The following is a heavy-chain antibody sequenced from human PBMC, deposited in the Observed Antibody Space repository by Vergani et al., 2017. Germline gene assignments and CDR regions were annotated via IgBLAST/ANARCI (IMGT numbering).Heavy chain of an antibody. CDR3: ASKDCYDSSGTKHDAFDI. Sequence: EVQLVESGGGLVQPGGSLRLSCAASGFTFSSYAMSWVRQAPGKGLEWVSDISGSGGSTYYADSVKGRFTISRDNSKNTLYLQMNSLRAEDTAVYYCASKDCYDSSGTKHDAFDIWGQGTMVTVSS. CDR1: GFTFSSYA. D-gene: IGHD3-22*01. J-gene: IGHJ3*02. CDR2: ISGSGGST. V-gene: IGHV3-23*04.